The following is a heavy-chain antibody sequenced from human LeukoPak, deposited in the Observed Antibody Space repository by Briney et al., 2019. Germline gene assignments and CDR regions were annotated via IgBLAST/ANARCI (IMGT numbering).Heavy chain of an antibody. Sequence: GGSLRLSCAASGFTFDDYGMSWVSQAPGKGLEWVANIKQDGSEKYYVDSVKGRFTISRDNAKNSLYLQMNSLRAEDAAVYYCARGGGGPPYYYYMDVWGKGTTVTVSS. CDR3: ARGGGGPPYYYYMDV. CDR1: GFTFDDYG. V-gene: IGHV3-7*01. D-gene: IGHD2-15*01. J-gene: IGHJ6*03. CDR2: IKQDGSEK.